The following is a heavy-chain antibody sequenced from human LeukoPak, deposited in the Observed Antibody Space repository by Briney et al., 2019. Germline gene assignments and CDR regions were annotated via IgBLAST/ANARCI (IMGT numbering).Heavy chain of an antibody. Sequence: SETLSLTCAVYGGSFSGYYWSWIRQPPGKGLEWIGEINHSGSTNYNPSLKSRVTISVDTSKNQFSLKLSSVTAADTAVYYCARGSWIQLWLLGDDAFDIWGQGTMVTVSS. V-gene: IGHV4-34*01. J-gene: IGHJ3*02. D-gene: IGHD5-18*01. CDR1: GGSFSGYY. CDR2: INHSGST. CDR3: ARGSWIQLWLLGDDAFDI.